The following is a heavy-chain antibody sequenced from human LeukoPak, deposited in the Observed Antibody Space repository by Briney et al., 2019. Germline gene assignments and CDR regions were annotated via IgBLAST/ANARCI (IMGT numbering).Heavy chain of an antibody. J-gene: IGHJ4*02. V-gene: IGHV4-39*01. CDR2: IYHSGRT. Sequence: SSETLSLTCTGSGGSISSSSYYWGWIRQPPGKGLEWIGSIYHSGRTFYNPSLKSRVTISVDTSKNQFSLKLSSVTAADTAVYYCAICYGANEGSFDYWGQGTLVTVSS. CDR1: GGSISSSSYY. CDR3: AICYGANEGSFDY. D-gene: IGHD4-17*01.